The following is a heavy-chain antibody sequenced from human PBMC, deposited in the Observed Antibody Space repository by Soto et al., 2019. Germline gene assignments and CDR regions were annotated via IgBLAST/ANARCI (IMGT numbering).Heavy chain of an antibody. V-gene: IGHV1-18*01. J-gene: IGHJ4*02. Sequence: KLQGRVTITTDTSTTTAYMELRSLRSDDTAVYYCARQDRGYRLVHYWGQGTLVTVSS. D-gene: IGHD5-12*01. CDR3: ARQDRGYRLVHY.